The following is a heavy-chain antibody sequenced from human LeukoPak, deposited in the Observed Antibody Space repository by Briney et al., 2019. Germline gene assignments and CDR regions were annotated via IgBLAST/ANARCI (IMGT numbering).Heavy chain of an antibody. V-gene: IGHV1-24*01. Sequence: GASVKVSCKVSGYTLTELSMHWVRQAPGKGLEWMGGFDPEDGETIYAQKFQGRVTMTEDTSTDTAHMELSSLRSEDTAVYYCAIGSHTSTNDAFDIWGHGTMVTVSS. CDR2: FDPEDGET. CDR3: AIGSHTSTNDAFDI. CDR1: GYTLTELS. D-gene: IGHD1-26*01. J-gene: IGHJ3*02.